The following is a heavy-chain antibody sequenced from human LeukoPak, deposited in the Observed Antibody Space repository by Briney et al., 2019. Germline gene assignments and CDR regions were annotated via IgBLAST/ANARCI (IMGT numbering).Heavy chain of an antibody. V-gene: IGHV3-23*01. J-gene: IGHJ3*02. Sequence: GGSLRLSCVASGFSFSDYYIDWVRQAPGKGLEWVSAISGSGGSTYYADSVKGRFTISRDNSKNTLYLQMNSLRAEDTAVYYCAKLDYGGNLDAFDIWGQGTMVTVSS. CDR3: AKLDYGGNLDAFDI. CDR2: ISGSGGST. D-gene: IGHD4-23*01. CDR1: GFSFSDYY.